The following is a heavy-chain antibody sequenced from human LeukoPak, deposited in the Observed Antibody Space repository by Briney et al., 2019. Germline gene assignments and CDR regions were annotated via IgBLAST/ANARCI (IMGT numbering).Heavy chain of an antibody. CDR2: ISYDGSNK. Sequence: GRSLSLSCAASGYTFSSYGMHWVRQAPGKGLEWVAVISYDGSNKYYADSVKGRFTISRDNSKNTLYLQMNSLRAEDTAVYYCANVVVATEDDAFDIWGQGTMVTVSS. V-gene: IGHV3-30*18. CDR1: GYTFSSYG. D-gene: IGHD5-12*01. CDR3: ANVVVATEDDAFDI. J-gene: IGHJ3*02.